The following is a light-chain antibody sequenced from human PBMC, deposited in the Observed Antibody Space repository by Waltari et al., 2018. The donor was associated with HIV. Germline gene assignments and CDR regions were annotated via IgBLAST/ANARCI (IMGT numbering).Light chain of an antibody. V-gene: IGKV1-39*01. CDR1: QNIDRN. Sequence: IQVTQSPYSLSASVGDTIIIACRTSQNIDRNLNWYQQKPGSAPKLLVYGASHLLSGVPARFSGSGSGTDFALTIRGLQAEDFATYFCQQSYNTPPTFGPGTSMDVK. CDR2: GAS. J-gene: IGKJ3*01. CDR3: QQSYNTPPT.